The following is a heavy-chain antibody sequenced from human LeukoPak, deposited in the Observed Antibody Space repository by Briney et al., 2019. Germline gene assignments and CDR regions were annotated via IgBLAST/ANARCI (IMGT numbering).Heavy chain of an antibody. D-gene: IGHD3-22*01. CDR2: ISGSGGST. Sequence: GGSLRLSCAASGFTFSSYAMSWVRQAPGKGLEWVSAISGSGGSTYYADSVKGRFTISRDNSKNTLYLQMNSPRAEDTAVYYCANSRRGYYYDSSGPFDYWGQGTLVTVSS. J-gene: IGHJ4*02. V-gene: IGHV3-23*01. CDR3: ANSRRGYYYDSSGPFDY. CDR1: GFTFSSYA.